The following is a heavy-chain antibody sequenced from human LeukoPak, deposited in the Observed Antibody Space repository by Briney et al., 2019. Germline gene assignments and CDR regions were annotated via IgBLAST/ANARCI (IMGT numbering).Heavy chain of an antibody. CDR1: TFIFSSYN. D-gene: IGHD5-18*01. Sequence: GGSLRLSCAASTFIFSSYNMNWVRQAPGKGLEWVSYISDSSSYTYYADSVKGRFTISRDNAKNSLYLQMNSLRDEDTAVYYCARGRFNYGRGMDVWGQGTTVIVSS. CDR3: ARGRFNYGRGMDV. J-gene: IGHJ6*02. V-gene: IGHV3-21*06. CDR2: ISDSSSYT.